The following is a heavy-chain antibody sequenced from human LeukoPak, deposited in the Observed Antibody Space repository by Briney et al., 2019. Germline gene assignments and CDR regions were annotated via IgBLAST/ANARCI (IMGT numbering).Heavy chain of an antibody. CDR2: INHSGST. J-gene: IGHJ4*02. CDR1: GGSFSGYY. Sequence: PSETLSLTCAVYGGSFSGYYWSWIRQPPGKGLEWIGEINHSGSTNYNPSLKSRVTISGDTSKKQFSLKLSSVTAADTAVYYCARGYSGYDPTYFDYWGQGTLVTVSS. CDR3: ARGYSGYDPTYFDY. D-gene: IGHD5-12*01. V-gene: IGHV4-34*01.